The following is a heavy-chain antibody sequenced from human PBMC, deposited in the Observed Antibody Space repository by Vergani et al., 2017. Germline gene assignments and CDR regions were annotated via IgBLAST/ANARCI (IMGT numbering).Heavy chain of an antibody. CDR2: IYYSGST. CDR3: ARSPILLRLIRVHAFDI. Sequence: QLQLQESGPGLVKPSETLSLTCTVSGGSISSSSYYWGWIRQPPGKGLEWIGSIYYSGSTNYNPSLKSRVTISVDTSKNQFSLKLSSVTAADTAVYYCARSPILLRLIRVHAFDIWGQGTMVTVSS. V-gene: IGHV4-39*07. J-gene: IGHJ3*02. CDR1: GGSISSSSYY. D-gene: IGHD5-12*01.